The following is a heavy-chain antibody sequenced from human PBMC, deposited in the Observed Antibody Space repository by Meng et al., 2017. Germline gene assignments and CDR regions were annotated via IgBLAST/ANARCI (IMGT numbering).Heavy chain of an antibody. J-gene: IGHJ4*02. V-gene: IGHV1-3*01. D-gene: IGHD3-10*01. CDR1: GYTSTSYA. Sequence: QVQFVRSGAEVKKPGASVNVSCKASGYTSTSYAMHWGRQAPGQRLEWMGWINAGNGNTKYSQKFQGRVTITRDTSASTAYMELSSLRSEDTAVYYCARSHVLLWFGEDLDYWGQGTLVTVSS. CDR3: ARSHVLLWFGEDLDY. CDR2: INAGNGNT.